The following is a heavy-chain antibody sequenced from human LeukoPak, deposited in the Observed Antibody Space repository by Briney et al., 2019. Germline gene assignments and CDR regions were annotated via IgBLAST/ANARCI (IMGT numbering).Heavy chain of an antibody. Sequence: GASVKVSCKASGGTSISYAISWVRQAPGQGLEWMGGIIPIFGTANYAQKFQGRVTITTDESTSTAYMELSSLRSEDTAVYYCASRVAATTGYYFDYWGQGTLVTVSS. D-gene: IGHD1-26*01. CDR1: GGTSISYA. J-gene: IGHJ4*02. CDR2: IIPIFGTA. V-gene: IGHV1-69*05. CDR3: ASRVAATTGYYFDY.